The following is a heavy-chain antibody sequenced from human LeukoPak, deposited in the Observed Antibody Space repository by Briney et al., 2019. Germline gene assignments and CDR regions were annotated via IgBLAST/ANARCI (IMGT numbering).Heavy chain of an antibody. D-gene: IGHD6-13*01. CDR2: ISSSSSYI. J-gene: IGHJ3*02. V-gene: IGHV3-21*01. CDR3: ARAQYSSSWYDAFDI. Sequence: GGSLRLSCAASGFTFSSYSMNWVRQAPGKGLEWVSSISSSSSYIYYADSVKGRFTISRDNAKNSLYLQMNSLRAEGTAVYYCARAQYSSSWYDAFDIWGQGTMVTVSS. CDR1: GFTFSSYS.